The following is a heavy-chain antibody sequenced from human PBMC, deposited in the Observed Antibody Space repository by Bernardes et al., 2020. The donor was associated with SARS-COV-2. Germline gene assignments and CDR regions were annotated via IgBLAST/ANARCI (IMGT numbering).Heavy chain of an antibody. V-gene: IGHV1-2*02. CDR3: ARTRTTISTTGIPVDY. J-gene: IGHJ4*02. CDR2: INPNTGGT. CDR1: GYTFTDYF. Sequence: SVTVSCKASGYTFTDYFIHWVRQAPVQRLEWMGWINPNTGGTNYVQKFQGRVTMTRDTSITTAYMELSWLGSDDTAIYYCARTRTTISTTGIPVDYWGQGTLVTVSS. D-gene: IGHD2-21*02.